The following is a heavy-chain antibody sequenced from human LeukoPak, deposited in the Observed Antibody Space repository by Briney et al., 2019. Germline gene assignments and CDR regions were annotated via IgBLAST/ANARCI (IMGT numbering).Heavy chain of an antibody. J-gene: IGHJ6*02. CDR1: GFTFSSYS. V-gene: IGHV3-48*01. Sequence: GGSLRLSCAASGFTFSSYSMNWVRQAPGKGLEWVSYISSSSSTIYYADSVKGRFTISRDNAKNSLYLQMNSLRAEDTAVYYCARAGDIVVVPAAIGMDVWGQGTTVTVSS. CDR2: ISSSSSTI. D-gene: IGHD2-2*02. CDR3: ARAGDIVVVPAAIGMDV.